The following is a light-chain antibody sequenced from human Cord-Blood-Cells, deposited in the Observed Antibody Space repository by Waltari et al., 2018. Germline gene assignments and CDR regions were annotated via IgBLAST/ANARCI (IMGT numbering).Light chain of an antibody. CDR2: AAS. J-gene: IGKJ2*01. CDR3: QQSYSTPHT. Sequence: DIQMTQSPSSLSASVGDRVTITCRAIQSISSYLNWYQQKPGTAPMLLIYAASSLQSGVPSRFSGSGSGTDFTLTISSLQPEDFATYYCQQSYSTPHTFGQGTKLEIK. V-gene: IGKV1-39*01. CDR1: QSISSY.